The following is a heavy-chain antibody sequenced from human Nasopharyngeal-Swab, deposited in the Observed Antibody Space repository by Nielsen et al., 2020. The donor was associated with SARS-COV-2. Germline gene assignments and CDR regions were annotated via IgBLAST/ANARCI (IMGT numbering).Heavy chain of an antibody. CDR1: GFTFSSYA. D-gene: IGHD6-19*01. J-gene: IGHJ6*02. CDR3: ARDRGIAVAGNYYYYGMDV. Sequence: SLKISCAASGFTFSSYAMHWVRQAPGKGLEWVAVISYDGSNKYYADSVKGRFTISRDNSKNTLYLQMNSLRAEDTAVYYCARDRGIAVAGNYYYYGMDVWGQGTTVTVSS. V-gene: IGHV3-30-3*01. CDR2: ISYDGSNK.